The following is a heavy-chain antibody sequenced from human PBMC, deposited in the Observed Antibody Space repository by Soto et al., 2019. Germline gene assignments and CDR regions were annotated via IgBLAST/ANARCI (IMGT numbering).Heavy chain of an antibody. D-gene: IGHD5-18*01. CDR2: IYYSGST. CDR3: ASSIDTAIALDY. J-gene: IGHJ4*02. CDR1: GGSISSGGYY. V-gene: IGHV4-31*03. Sequence: SETLSLTCTVSGGSISSGGYYWSWIRQHPGKGLEWIGHIYYSGSTYYNPSLKSRVTISVDTSKNQFSLKLSSVTAADTAVYYCASSIDTAIALDYWGQGTLVTVSS.